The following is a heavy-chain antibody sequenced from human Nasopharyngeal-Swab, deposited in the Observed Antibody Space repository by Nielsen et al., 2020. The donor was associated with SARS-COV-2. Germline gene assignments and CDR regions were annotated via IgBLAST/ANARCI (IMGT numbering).Heavy chain of an antibody. CDR2: IKQDGSEK. V-gene: IGHV3-7*01. CDR3: ARGYSSTDV. D-gene: IGHD6-13*01. J-gene: IGHJ6*04. CDR1: GFTFSSYR. Sequence: GESLKSSCAASGFTFSSYRMSWVRQAPGKGLEWVANIKQDGSEKYYVDSVKGRFTISRDNAKNSLYLQMNSLRAEDTAVYYCARGYSSTDVWGKGTTVTVSS.